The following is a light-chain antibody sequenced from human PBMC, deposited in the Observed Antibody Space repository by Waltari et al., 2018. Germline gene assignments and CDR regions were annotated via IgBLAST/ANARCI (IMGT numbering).Light chain of an antibody. V-gene: IGKV3-11*01. CDR3: QRRSNWPPTLT. CDR2: DAS. J-gene: IGKJ4*01. CDR1: QTINNY. Sequence: EIVLTHSPATLSLSPGERATLSCRASQTINNYLAWYQQRPGQAPSLLIYDASTRATGIPARFSGSGSGTDFTLTISILEPEDFAIYYCQRRSNWPPTLTFGGGTKVEIK.